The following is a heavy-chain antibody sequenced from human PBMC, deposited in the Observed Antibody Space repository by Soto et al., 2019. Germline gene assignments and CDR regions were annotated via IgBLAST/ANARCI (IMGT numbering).Heavy chain of an antibody. CDR3: ARISLAFYGPGNVHSVWGV. CDR1: GFTFGDYA. J-gene: IGHJ6*02. D-gene: IGHD3-3*02. Sequence: LRLSCTVSGFTFGDYAMRWIRQPPGKGLEWIGYISYSGSTHYSPSLKSRVSITVDTSKNQFSLNLASVSAEDTAVYYCARISLAFYGPGNVHSVWGVGGQGTTVPVS. V-gene: IGHV4-30-4*08. CDR2: ISYSGST.